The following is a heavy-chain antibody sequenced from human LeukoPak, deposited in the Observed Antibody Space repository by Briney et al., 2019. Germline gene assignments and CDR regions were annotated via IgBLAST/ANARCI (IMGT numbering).Heavy chain of an antibody. CDR1: GGSISSGDYY. Sequence: SETLSLTCTVSGGSISSGDYYWSWIRRPPGKGLEWIGYIYYSGSTYYNPSLKSRVTISVDTSKNQFSLKLSSVTAADTAVYYCARAQRPPDLSRAFDIWGQGTMVTVSS. D-gene: IGHD1-1*01. V-gene: IGHV4-30-4*01. CDR2: IYYSGST. CDR3: ARAQRPPDLSRAFDI. J-gene: IGHJ3*02.